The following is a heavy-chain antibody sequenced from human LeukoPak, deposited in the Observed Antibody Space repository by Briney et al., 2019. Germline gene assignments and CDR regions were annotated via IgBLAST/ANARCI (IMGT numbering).Heavy chain of an antibody. D-gene: IGHD5-18*01. V-gene: IGHV4-59*01. CDR2: IYYSGST. CDR3: ARSWGQLWFGNWFDP. Sequence: PSETLSLTCAVSGGSISSYYWSWIRQPPGKGLEWIGYIYYSGSTNYNPSLKSRVTISVDTSKNQFSLKVNSVTAADTAVYYCARSWGQLWFGNWFDPWGQGTLVTVSS. CDR1: GGSISSYY. J-gene: IGHJ5*02.